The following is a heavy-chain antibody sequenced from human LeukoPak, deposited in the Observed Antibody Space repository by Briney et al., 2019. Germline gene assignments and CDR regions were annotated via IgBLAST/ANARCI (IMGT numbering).Heavy chain of an antibody. V-gene: IGHV3-11*01. D-gene: IGHD5-24*01. Sequence: PGGSLRLSCAASGFTFSDYYMSWLRQAPGKGLEWVSYISSSGSTIYYADSVKGRFTISRDNAKNSLYLQMNSLRAEDTAVYYCARDLEVGEMATIGYWGQGTLVTVSS. CDR2: ISSSGSTI. J-gene: IGHJ4*02. CDR1: GFTFSDYY. CDR3: ARDLEVGEMATIGY.